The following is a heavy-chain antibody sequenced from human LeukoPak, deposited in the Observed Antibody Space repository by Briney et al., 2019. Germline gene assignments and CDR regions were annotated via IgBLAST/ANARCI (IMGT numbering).Heavy chain of an antibody. CDR2: ISGSGGST. V-gene: IGHV3-23*01. D-gene: IGHD1-26*01. Sequence: GGSLRLSCAASGFTFSNAWMSWVRQAPGKGLEWVSAISGSGGSTYYADSVKGRFTISRDNSKNTLYLQMNSLRAEDTAVYYCAKSGRRWELLRNYFDYWGQGTLVTVSS. CDR3: AKSGRRWELLRNYFDY. CDR1: GFTFSNAW. J-gene: IGHJ4*02.